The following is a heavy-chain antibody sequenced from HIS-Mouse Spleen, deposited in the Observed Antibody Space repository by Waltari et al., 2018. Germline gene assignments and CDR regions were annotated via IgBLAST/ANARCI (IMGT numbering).Heavy chain of an antibody. J-gene: IGHJ2*01. V-gene: IGHV4-39*07. CDR3: AREIPYSSSWYDWYFDL. Sequence: QLQLQESGPGLVTPSETLSLTCTVHGGSIRSSSYYWAWIRQPPGKGLEWIGSISYSGSTYYNPSLKSRVTISVDTSKNQFSLKLSSVTAADTAVYYCAREIPYSSSWYDWYFDLWGRGTLVTVSS. CDR2: ISYSGST. CDR1: GGSIRSSSYY. D-gene: IGHD6-13*01.